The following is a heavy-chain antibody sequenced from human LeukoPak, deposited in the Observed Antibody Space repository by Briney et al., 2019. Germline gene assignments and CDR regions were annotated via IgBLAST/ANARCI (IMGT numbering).Heavy chain of an antibody. D-gene: IGHD4-4*01. CDR2: IKQDGSEK. CDR3: ASFLNSNYVYPDY. Sequence: GGSLRLSCAASGFTFSSYWMSWVRQAPGKGLEWVANIKQDGSEKYYVDSVKGRFTISRDNAKNSLYLQMNSLRAEDTAVYYCASFLNSNYVYPDYWGQGTLVTVSS. CDR1: GFTFSSYW. J-gene: IGHJ4*02. V-gene: IGHV3-7*01.